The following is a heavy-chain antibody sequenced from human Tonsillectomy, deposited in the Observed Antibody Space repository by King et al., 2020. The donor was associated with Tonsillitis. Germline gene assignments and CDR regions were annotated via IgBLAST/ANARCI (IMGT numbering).Heavy chain of an antibody. CDR3: ARWVGGGDFDL. CDR2: LSGSGGST. V-gene: IGHV3-23*04. CDR1: GLSFSSYA. Sequence: VQLVESGGGLVQPGGSLRLSCAASGLSFSSYAMSWVRQAPGEGLEWVSALSGSGGSTYYADRVKGRFTFSRDTSTNTLYLQMNSLRAEDTAVYHCARWVGGGDFDLWGRGTLVTVSS. D-gene: IGHD3-16*01. J-gene: IGHJ2*01.